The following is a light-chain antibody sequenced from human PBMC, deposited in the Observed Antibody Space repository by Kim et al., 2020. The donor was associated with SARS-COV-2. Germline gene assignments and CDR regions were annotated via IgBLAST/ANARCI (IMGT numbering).Light chain of an antibody. Sequence: SPGERATLSCRASQSVSSNLAWYQQKPGQAPRLLIYGASTRATGIPSRFSGSGSGTEFTLTISSLQSEDFAVYYCQQYNNWPPITFGQWTRLEIK. V-gene: IGKV3D-15*01. J-gene: IGKJ5*01. CDR2: GAS. CDR1: QSVSSN. CDR3: QQYNNWPPIT.